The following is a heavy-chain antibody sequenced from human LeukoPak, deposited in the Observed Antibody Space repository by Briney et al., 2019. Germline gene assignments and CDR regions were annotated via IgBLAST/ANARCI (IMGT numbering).Heavy chain of an antibody. D-gene: IGHD3-10*01. Sequence: GGSLRLSCAASGFTFSSYWMSWVRQAPGKGLEWVANIKQDGSEKYYVDSVKGRFTISRDNAKNSLYLQMNSLRAEDTAVCYCARGELPNIWFGELFQRGAFDIWGQGTMVTVSS. CDR3: ARGELPNIWFGELFQRGAFDI. CDR2: IKQDGSEK. CDR1: GFTFSSYW. J-gene: IGHJ3*02. V-gene: IGHV3-7*01.